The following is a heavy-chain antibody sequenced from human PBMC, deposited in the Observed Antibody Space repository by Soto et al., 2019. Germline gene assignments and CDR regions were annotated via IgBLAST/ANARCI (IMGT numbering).Heavy chain of an antibody. J-gene: IGHJ4*02. CDR3: ARGYCSSTSCYYDY. D-gene: IGHD2-2*01. V-gene: IGHV4-59*01. Sequence: PSETLSLTCTVSGGSIRSYYWSWIRQPPGKGLEWIGYIYYSGSTNYNPSLKSRVTISVDTSKNQFSLKLSSVTAADTAVYYCARGYCSSTSCYYDYWGQGTLVTVSS. CDR1: GGSIRSYY. CDR2: IYYSGST.